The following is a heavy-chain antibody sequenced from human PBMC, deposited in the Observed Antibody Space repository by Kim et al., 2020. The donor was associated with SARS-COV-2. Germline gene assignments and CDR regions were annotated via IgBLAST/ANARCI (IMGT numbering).Heavy chain of an antibody. V-gene: IGHV1-69*13. CDR3: ASQADRRDGYFS. CDR2: IIPIFGTA. Sequence: SVKVSCKASGGTFSSYAISWVRQAPGQGLEWMGGIIPIFGTANYAQKFQGRVTITADESTSTAYMELSSLRSEDTAVYYCASQADRRDGYFSWGQGTLVTVSS. CDR1: GGTFSSYA. J-gene: IGHJ4*02. D-gene: IGHD5-12*01.